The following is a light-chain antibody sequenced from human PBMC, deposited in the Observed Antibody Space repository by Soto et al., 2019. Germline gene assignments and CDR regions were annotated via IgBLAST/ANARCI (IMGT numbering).Light chain of an antibody. CDR1: QNVRSN. V-gene: IGKV3-15*01. CDR2: GAS. Sequence: ETVMTQSPATLSVSPGERATLSCRASQNVRSNLAWYQQKLGQAPRLLIYGASTRATGIPARFSGSGSGTEFTLTISGLQSEDFAVYYCQQYNNWPPITFGQGTKLEI. CDR3: QQYNNWPPIT. J-gene: IGKJ1*01.